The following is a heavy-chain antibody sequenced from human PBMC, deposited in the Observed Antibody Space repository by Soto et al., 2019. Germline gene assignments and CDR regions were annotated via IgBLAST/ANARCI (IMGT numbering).Heavy chain of an antibody. V-gene: IGHV3-33*01. CDR3: ARDFGEQLGFRGAGGGMDV. D-gene: IGHD6-6*01. Sequence: QVQLVESGGGVVQPGRSLRLSCAASGFTFSSYGMHWVRQAPGKGLEWVAVIWYDGSNKYYADSVKGRFTISRDNSKNTLYLQMNSLRAEDTAVYYCARDFGEQLGFRGAGGGMDVWGQGTTVTVSS. J-gene: IGHJ6*02. CDR2: IWYDGSNK. CDR1: GFTFSSYG.